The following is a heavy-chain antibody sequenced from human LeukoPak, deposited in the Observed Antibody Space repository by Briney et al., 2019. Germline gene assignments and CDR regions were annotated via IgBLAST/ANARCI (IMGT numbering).Heavy chain of an antibody. D-gene: IGHD3-22*01. CDR3: ARDSSGSTFYYYYMDV. V-gene: IGHV3-7*01. Sequence: GGSLRLSYAASGFTFSSYWMSWVRQAPGKGLEWVANIKQDGSEKYYVDSVKGRFTISRDNAKNSLYLQMNSLRAEDTAVYYCARDSSGSTFYYYYMDVWGKGTTVTVSS. CDR1: GFTFSSYW. CDR2: IKQDGSEK. J-gene: IGHJ6*03.